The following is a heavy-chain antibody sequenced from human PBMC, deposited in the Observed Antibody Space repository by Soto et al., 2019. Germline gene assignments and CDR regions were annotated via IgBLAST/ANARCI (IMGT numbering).Heavy chain of an antibody. D-gene: IGHD2-2*02. CDR2: IIPIFGTA. CDR1: GGTFSSYA. Sequence: QVRLVQSGAEVKKPGSSVKVSCKASGGTFSSYAISWVRQAPGQGLEWMGGIIPIFGTANYAQKFQGRVTITADESTTPAYMELSSLRSEDTAVYYCAREPRCSSTSCYTEWFDPWGQGTLVTVSS. CDR3: AREPRCSSTSCYTEWFDP. J-gene: IGHJ5*02. V-gene: IGHV1-69*01.